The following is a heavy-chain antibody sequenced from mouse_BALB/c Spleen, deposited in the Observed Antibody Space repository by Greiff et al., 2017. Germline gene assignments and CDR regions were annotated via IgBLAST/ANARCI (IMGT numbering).Heavy chain of an antibody. CDR1: GFTFSSYA. Sequence: EVQGVESGGGLVKPGGSLKLSCAASGFTFSSYAMSWVRQTPEKRLEWVATISSGGSYTYYPDSVKGRFTISRDNAKNTLYLQMSSLRSEDTAMYYCARGGYGNYGEGAMDYWGQGTSVTVSS. CDR2: ISSGGSYT. D-gene: IGHD2-10*02. V-gene: IGHV5-9-3*01. CDR3: ARGGYGNYGEGAMDY. J-gene: IGHJ4*01.